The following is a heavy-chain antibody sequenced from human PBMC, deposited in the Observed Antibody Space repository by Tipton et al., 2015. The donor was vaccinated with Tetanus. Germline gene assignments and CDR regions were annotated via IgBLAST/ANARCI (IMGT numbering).Heavy chain of an antibody. V-gene: IGHV4-59*01. CDR3: ARRSYCSSSRCFDAFDL. Sequence: LRLSCAASGGSMSNNYWSWIRQPPGKGLECIAYIFHSGSTNYSASLKSRVAISMDTSKNKISLKLSSVTTADTAVYYYARRSYCSSSRCFDAFDLWGQGTMVTVSS. CDR2: IFHSGST. CDR1: GGSMSNNY. D-gene: IGHD2-2*01. J-gene: IGHJ3*01.